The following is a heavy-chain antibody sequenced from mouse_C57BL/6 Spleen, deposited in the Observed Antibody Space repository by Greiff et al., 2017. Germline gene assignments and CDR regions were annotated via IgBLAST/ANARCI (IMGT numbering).Heavy chain of an antibody. Sequence: DVMLVESGGGLVQPKGSLKLSCAASGFTFNTYAMHWVRQAPGKGLEWVARIRSKSSNYATYYADSVKDRFTISRDDSQSMLYLQMNNLKTEDTAMYYCVRANYGSSSYAMDYWGQGTSVTVSS. V-gene: IGHV10-3*01. J-gene: IGHJ4*01. CDR2: IRSKSSNYAT. D-gene: IGHD1-1*01. CDR1: GFTFNTYA. CDR3: VRANYGSSSYAMDY.